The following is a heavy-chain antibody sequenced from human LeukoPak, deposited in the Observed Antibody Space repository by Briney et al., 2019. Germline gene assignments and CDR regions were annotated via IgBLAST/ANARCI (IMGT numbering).Heavy chain of an antibody. V-gene: IGHV1-46*01. CDR2: INPSGGST. CDR1: GYTFTSYY. CDR3: ARVKREPSGSSSSDLPRVDYYYYMDV. Sequence: GASVKVSCKASGYTFTSYYMHWVRQAPGQGLEWMGIINPSGGSTSYAQKFQGRVTMTRDMSTSTVYMELSSLRSEDTAVYYCARVKREPSGSSSSDLPRVDYYYYMDVWGKGTTVTVSS. J-gene: IGHJ6*03. D-gene: IGHD6-6*01.